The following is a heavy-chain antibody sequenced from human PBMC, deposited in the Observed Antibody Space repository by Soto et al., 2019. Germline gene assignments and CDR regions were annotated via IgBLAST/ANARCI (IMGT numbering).Heavy chain of an antibody. CDR3: ARSLGPSRHFFDH. CDR1: GFTFNNYD. V-gene: IGHV3-23*01. D-gene: IGHD3-16*01. CDR2: LSDTT. J-gene: IGHJ4*02. Sequence: EVQLLDSGGDLVQPGGSLRLSCAASGFTFNNYDMSWVRQAPGKGLEWVSTLSDTTYYADSVRGRFTISRDTSGSTLYLYMNTLGIDDTAVYYCARSLGPSRHFFDHWGQGTLVTVSS.